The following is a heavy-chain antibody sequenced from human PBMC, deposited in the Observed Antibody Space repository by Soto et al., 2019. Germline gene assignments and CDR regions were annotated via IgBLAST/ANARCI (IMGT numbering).Heavy chain of an antibody. CDR2: ISSSSSYI. J-gene: IGHJ4*02. D-gene: IGHD5-18*01. CDR1: GFTFSSYS. Sequence: GGSLRLSCAASGFTFSSYSMNWVRQVPGKGLEWVSSISSSSSYIYYADSVKGRFTISRDNAKNSLYLQMNSLRAEDTAVYYCARENTAMGGYFDYWGQGTLVTVSS. CDR3: ARENTAMGGYFDY. V-gene: IGHV3-21*01.